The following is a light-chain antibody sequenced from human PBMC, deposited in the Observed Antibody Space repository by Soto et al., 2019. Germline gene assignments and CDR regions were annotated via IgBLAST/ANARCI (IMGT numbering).Light chain of an antibody. CDR3: QQYNSWPPPWT. CDR2: GAS. CDR1: QSVSSN. J-gene: IGKJ1*01. Sequence: EIVMTQSPATLSVSPGERATLSCRAGQSVSSNLAWYQQKPGQAPRLLIYGASTRATGIPARFSGSGSGTEFTVTISSLQSEDFAVYFCQQYNSWPPPWTFGQGTKVEIK. V-gene: IGKV3-15*01.